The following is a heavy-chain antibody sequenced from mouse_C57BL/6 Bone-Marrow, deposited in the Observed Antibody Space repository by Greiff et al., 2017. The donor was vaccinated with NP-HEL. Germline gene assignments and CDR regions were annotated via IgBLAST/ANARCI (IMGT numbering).Heavy chain of an antibody. CDR1: GFTFSSYA. J-gene: IGHJ2*01. V-gene: IGHV5-4*01. CDR2: ISDGGSYT. CDR3: AREIPPRS. Sequence: EVMLVESGGGLVKPGGSLKLSCAASGFTFSSYAMSWVRQTPEKRLEWVATISDGGSYTYYPDNVKGRFTISRDNAKNNLYLQMSHLKSEDTAMYYCAREIPPRSWGQGTTLTVSS.